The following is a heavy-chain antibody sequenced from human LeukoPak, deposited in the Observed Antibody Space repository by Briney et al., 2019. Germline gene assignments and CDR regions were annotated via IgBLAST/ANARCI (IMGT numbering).Heavy chain of an antibody. J-gene: IGHJ6*02. D-gene: IGHD3-22*01. CDR1: GFTFSSYW. Sequence: GGSLRLSCAASGFTFSSYWMHWVRQAPGKGLVWVSRINSDGSSTSYADSVKGRFTISGDNAKNTLYLQMNSLRAEDTAVYYCARVYSSGYSYYGMDVWGQGTTVTVSS. CDR2: INSDGSST. CDR3: ARVYSSGYSYYGMDV. V-gene: IGHV3-74*01.